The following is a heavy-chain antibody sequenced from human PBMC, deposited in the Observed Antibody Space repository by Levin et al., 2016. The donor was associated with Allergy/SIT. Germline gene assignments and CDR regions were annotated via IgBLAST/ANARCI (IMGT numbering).Heavy chain of an antibody. V-gene: IGHV4-34*01. J-gene: IGHJ4*02. CDR3: ARQNYDSSGHLPGEVDY. Sequence: GSLRLSCAVYGGSFSGYYWSWIRQPPGKGLEWIGEINHSGSTNYNPSLKSRVTISVDTSKNQFSLKLSSVTAADTAVYYCARQNYDSSGHLPGEVDYWGQGTLVTVSS. D-gene: IGHD3-22*01. CDR1: GGSFSGYY. CDR2: INHSGST.